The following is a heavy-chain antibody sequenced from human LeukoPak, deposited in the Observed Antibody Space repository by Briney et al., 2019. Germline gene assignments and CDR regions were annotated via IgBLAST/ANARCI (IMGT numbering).Heavy chain of an antibody. V-gene: IGHV3-9*01. D-gene: IGHD6-13*01. J-gene: IGHJ6*02. CDR3: TGIAAAGTDYYGLDV. CDR2: ISWNSGRL. CDR1: GFTFDGYA. Sequence: GGSLRLSCAASGFTFDGYAMHWVRQAPGKGLEWVPGISWNSGRLGYADSVKGRFTISRDNAKNSLYLQMSDLRAEDTALYYCTGIAAAGTDYYGLDVWGQGTTVTVSS.